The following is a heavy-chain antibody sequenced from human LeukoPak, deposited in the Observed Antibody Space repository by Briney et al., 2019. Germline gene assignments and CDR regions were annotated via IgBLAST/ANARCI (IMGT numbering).Heavy chain of an antibody. CDR1: GFTFSNYA. D-gene: IGHD3-22*01. CDR3: AKDSSGYYHDSYYYYMDV. J-gene: IGHJ6*03. Sequence: GGSLRLSCAASGFTFSNYAMSWVRQPPGKGLEWVSAISGSGGSTYYADSVKGRFTISRDNSKNTLYLQMNSLRAEDTAVYYCAKDSSGYYHDSYYYYMDVWGKGTTVTVSS. V-gene: IGHV3-23*01. CDR2: ISGSGGST.